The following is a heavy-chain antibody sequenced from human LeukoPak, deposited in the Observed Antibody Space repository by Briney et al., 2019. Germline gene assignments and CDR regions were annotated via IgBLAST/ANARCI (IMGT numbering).Heavy chain of an antibody. D-gene: IGHD2-15*01. V-gene: IGHV4-59*01. CDR3: ARRDIVEVEDAFDI. Sequence: SETLSLTCTVSGGSISSYYWSWIRQPPGKGLEWIGYIYYSGSTNYNPSLKSRVTISVDTSKNQFSLKLSSVTAADTAVYYCARRDIVEVEDAFDIWGQGTMVTVSS. J-gene: IGHJ3*02. CDR2: IYYSGST. CDR1: GGSISSYY.